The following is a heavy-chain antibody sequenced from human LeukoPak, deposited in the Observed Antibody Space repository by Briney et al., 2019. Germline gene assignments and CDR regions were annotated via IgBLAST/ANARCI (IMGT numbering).Heavy chain of an antibody. J-gene: IGHJ5*02. V-gene: IGHV3-33*01. D-gene: IGHD1-26*01. Sequence: PGGSLRLSCAASGFTFSSYGMHWVRQAPGKGLEWVAVIWYDGSNKYYADSVKGRFTISRDNSKNTLYLQMNSLRAEDTAVYYCARGRELPGGYNWFDPWGQGTLVTVSS. CDR2: IWYDGSNK. CDR3: ARGRELPGGYNWFDP. CDR1: GFTFSSYG.